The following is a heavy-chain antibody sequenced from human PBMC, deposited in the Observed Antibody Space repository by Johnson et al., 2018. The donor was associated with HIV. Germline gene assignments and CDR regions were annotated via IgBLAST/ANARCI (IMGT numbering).Heavy chain of an antibody. J-gene: IGHJ3*01. CDR3: ARDFDSRSWPGTDAFDV. Sequence: VQLVESGGGVVQPGRSLRLSCAASGFIFNNYAMHWVRQAPGNGLEWVTVISYDESNKYYADSVKGRFTISRDNSNNTVSLQMNSLRAEDTAVYYCARDFDSRSWPGTDAFDVWGQGTVVTVSS. D-gene: IGHD6-13*01. CDR2: ISYDESNK. V-gene: IGHV3-30-3*01. CDR1: GFIFNNYA.